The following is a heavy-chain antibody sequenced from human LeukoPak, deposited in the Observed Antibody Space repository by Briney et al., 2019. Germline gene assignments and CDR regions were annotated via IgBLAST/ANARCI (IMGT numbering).Heavy chain of an antibody. D-gene: IGHD3-3*01. Sequence: SVKVSCKASGGTFSSYAISWVRQAPGQGLEWMGRIIPIFGTANYAQKFQGRVTTTTDESTSAAYMELSSLRSEDTAVYYCAREGSYYDFRSGPDYWGQGTLVTVSS. CDR3: AREGSYYDFRSGPDY. CDR1: GGTFSSYA. V-gene: IGHV1-69*05. J-gene: IGHJ4*02. CDR2: IIPIFGTA.